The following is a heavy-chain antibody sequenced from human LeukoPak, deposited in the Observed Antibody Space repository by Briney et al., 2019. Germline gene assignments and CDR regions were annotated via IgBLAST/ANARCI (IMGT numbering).Heavy chain of an antibody. D-gene: IGHD4-23*01. CDR3: AKSLDYGGNRARLDF. V-gene: IGHV3-23*01. J-gene: IGHJ4*02. CDR1: GFTFNTYG. CDR2: VSGSGSTT. Sequence: GGTLRLSCAASGFTFNTYGMNWVRQAPGKGPEWVSAVSGSGSTTYYARSVKGRFTVSRDNSKNPLYLQMNSLRVDDTAVYYCAKSLDYGGNRARLDFWGRGTLVTVSS.